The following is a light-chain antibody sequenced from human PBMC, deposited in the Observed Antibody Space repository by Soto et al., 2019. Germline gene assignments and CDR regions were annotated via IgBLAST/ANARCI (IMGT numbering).Light chain of an antibody. CDR1: SSDVGGYNF. J-gene: IGLJ1*01. CDR2: EVS. V-gene: IGLV2-14*01. Sequence: QSALTQPASVSGSPGQSITISCTGTSSDVGGYNFVSWYQQHPGKAPKLMIYEVSNRPSGVSNRFSGSKSGNTASLNISGLQAEDEADYYCSSFTSGTTLFGTGTKLTVL. CDR3: SSFTSGTTL.